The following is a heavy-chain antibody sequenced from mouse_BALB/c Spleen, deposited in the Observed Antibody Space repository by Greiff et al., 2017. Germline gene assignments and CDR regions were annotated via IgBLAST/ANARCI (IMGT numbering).Heavy chain of an antibody. CDR3: ARPDYDRSWYFDV. J-gene: IGHJ1*01. V-gene: IGHV14-1*02. D-gene: IGHD2-4*01. CDR2: IDPENGNT. Sequence: EVQLQQSGAELVRPGALVKLSCKASGFNIKDYYMHWVKQRPEQGLEWIGWIDPENGNTIYDPKFQGKASITADTSSNTAYLQLSSLTSEDTAVYYCARPDYDRSWYFDVWGAGTTVTVSS. CDR1: GFNIKDYY.